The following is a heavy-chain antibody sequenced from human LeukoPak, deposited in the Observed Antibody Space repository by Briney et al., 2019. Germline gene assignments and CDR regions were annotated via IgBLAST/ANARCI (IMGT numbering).Heavy chain of an antibody. CDR1: GYTFSNYA. CDR2: ISAYNGNT. J-gene: IGHJ4*02. D-gene: IGHD5-18*01. Sequence: ASVKVSCKASGYTFSNYAFSWVRQAPGQGLELMGCISAYNGNTNYAQKFQGRVTMTTDTSTSTAYMELRSLRSDDTAVFYCARAGRVQLWLSYFDYWGQGTLVTVSS. CDR3: ARAGRVQLWLSYFDY. V-gene: IGHV1-18*01.